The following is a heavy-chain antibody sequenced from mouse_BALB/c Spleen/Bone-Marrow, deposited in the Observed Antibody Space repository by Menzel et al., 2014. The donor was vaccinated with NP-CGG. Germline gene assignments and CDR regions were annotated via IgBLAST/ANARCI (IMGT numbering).Heavy chain of an antibody. V-gene: IGHV1-14*01. D-gene: IGHD1-1*01. CDR2: INPFNDGI. J-gene: IGHJ2*01. Sequence: VQLQQSGPELVKPGASVKMSCMASGYTFTSYVMHWVKQKPGQGLEWIGYINPFNDGIEYNEKFKAKATLTSDKSSSTAYMELSSLTSEDSAVYYCARGTTVVRDYWGQGTTLTVSS. CDR1: GYTFTSYV. CDR3: ARGTTVVRDY.